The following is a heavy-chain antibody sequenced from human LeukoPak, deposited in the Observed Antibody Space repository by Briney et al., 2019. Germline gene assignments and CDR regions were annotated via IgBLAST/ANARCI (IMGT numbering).Heavy chain of an antibody. V-gene: IGHV3-9*01. CDR3: AREYSGSYRTAFDI. J-gene: IGHJ3*02. Sequence: GGSLRLSCAASGFTFDDYAMHWVRQAPGKGLEWVSGISWNSGSIGYADSVKGRFTISGDNAKNSLYLQMNSLRAEDTALYYCAREYSGSYRTAFDIWGQGTMVTVSS. CDR2: ISWNSGSI. CDR1: GFTFDDYA. D-gene: IGHD1-26*01.